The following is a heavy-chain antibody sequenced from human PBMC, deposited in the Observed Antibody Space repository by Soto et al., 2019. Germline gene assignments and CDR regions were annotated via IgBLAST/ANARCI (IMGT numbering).Heavy chain of an antibody. CDR3: AKDRVSAYYYYYGMDV. Sequence: GGSLRLSCAASAFTFSSYAMTWVRQAPGKGLEWVSGISGSGSSTYYADSVKGRFTISRDNSKSTLYLQMNSLRAEDTAVYYCAKDRVSAYYYYYGMDVWGQGTTVTVSS. CDR2: ISGSGSST. CDR1: AFTFSSYA. D-gene: IGHD3-3*01. V-gene: IGHV3-23*01. J-gene: IGHJ6*02.